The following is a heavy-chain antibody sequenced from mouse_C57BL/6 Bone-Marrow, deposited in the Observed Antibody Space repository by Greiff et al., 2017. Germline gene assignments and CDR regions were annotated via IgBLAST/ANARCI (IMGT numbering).Heavy chain of an antibody. Sequence: VQLQQSGAELVRPGTSVKMSCKASGYTFTNYWIGWAKQRPGHGLEWIGDIYPGGGYTNYNEKFKGKATLTADKSSSTAYMQFSSLTSEDSAIYYSARDDGYSYSDNSGQGTTLSHSS. J-gene: IGHJ2*01. CDR3: ARDDGYSYSDN. CDR1: GYTFTNYW. V-gene: IGHV1-63*01. CDR2: IYPGGGYT. D-gene: IGHD2-3*01.